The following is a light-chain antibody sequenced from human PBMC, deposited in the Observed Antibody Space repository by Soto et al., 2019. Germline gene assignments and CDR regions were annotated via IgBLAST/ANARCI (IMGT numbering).Light chain of an antibody. CDR2: GNS. CDR1: SSNIGAGYD. J-gene: IGLJ1*01. V-gene: IGLV1-40*01. CDR3: QSYDSSLSGL. Sequence: QSVLTLPPSVSGAPGQRVTISCTGSSSNIGAGYDVHWYQQLPGTAPKLLIYGNSNRPSGVPDRFSGSKPGTSASLAITGLQAEDEADYYCQSYDSSLSGLFGTGTKVTVL.